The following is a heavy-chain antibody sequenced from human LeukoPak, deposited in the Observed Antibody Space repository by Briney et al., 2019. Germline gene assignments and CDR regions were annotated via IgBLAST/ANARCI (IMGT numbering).Heavy chain of an antibody. D-gene: IGHD1-1*01. V-gene: IGHV4-59*12. J-gene: IGHJ4*02. CDR2: IYYSGST. CDR3: ARGPTTQFDY. Sequence: SETLSLTCTVSGGSISSYYWSWIRQPPGKGLEWIGYIYYSGSTNYNPSLKSRVTISVDRSKNQFSLKLSSVTAADTAVYYCARGPTTQFDYWGQGTLVTVSS. CDR1: GGSISSYY.